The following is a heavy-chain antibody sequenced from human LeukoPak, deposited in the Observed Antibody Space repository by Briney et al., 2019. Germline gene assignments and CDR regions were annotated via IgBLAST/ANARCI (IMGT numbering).Heavy chain of an antibody. CDR3: AKGASAVVAAIGYFQH. J-gene: IGHJ1*01. Sequence: GGSLRLSCAASGFTFSSYAMSWVRQAPGKGLEWVSAISGSGGSTYYADSVKGRFTVSRDNSKNTLYLQMNSLRAEDTAVYYCAKGASAVVAAIGYFQHWGQGTLVTVSS. CDR2: ISGSGGST. D-gene: IGHD2-15*01. V-gene: IGHV3-23*01. CDR1: GFTFSSYA.